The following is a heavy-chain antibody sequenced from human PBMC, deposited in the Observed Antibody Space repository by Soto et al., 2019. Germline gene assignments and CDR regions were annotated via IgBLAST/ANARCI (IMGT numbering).Heavy chain of an antibody. Sequence: PSETLSLTCTVSGGSMSSYYWSWIRQPPGKGLEWIGYLYYSGSTNYNPSLKSRVTISVDTSKNQFSLKLSSVTAADTAVYYCARDHLQRSPGGYYYYYMDVWGKGTTVTVSS. J-gene: IGHJ6*03. CDR1: GGSMSSYY. V-gene: IGHV4-59*01. D-gene: IGHD4-4*01. CDR2: LYYSGST. CDR3: ARDHLQRSPGGYYYYYMDV.